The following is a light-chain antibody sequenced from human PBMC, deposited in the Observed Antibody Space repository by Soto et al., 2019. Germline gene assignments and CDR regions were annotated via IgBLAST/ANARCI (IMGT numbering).Light chain of an antibody. CDR1: NSNIGNNA. CDR3: AAWDDSLNGPV. Sequence: QSVLTQPPSVSGAPRQRVTISCSGSNSNIGNNAVNWYQQLPGKAPKLLIYYDDLLPSGVSDRFSGSKSGTSASLAISGLQSEYEAGYYCAAWDDSLNGPVFGGGTQLTVL. J-gene: IGLJ2*01. CDR2: YDD. V-gene: IGLV1-36*01.